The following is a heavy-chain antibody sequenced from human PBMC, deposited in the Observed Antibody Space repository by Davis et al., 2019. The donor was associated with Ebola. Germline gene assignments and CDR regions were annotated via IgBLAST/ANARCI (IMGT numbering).Heavy chain of an antibody. CDR3: AKGGARYFYHYYGMDV. Sequence: HTGGSLRLSCAASGFTFSGYWMHWVRQAAGKGLVWVSRIKSDGSSISYADSVKGRFTISRDNAKNTLYLQMNSLRADDTALYYCAKGGARYFYHYYGMDVWGQGTTVTVSS. CDR1: GFTFSGYW. J-gene: IGHJ6*02. D-gene: IGHD2/OR15-2a*01. CDR2: IKSDGSSI. V-gene: IGHV3-74*01.